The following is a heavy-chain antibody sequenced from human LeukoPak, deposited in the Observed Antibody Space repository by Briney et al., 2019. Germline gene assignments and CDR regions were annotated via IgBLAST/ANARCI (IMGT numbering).Heavy chain of an antibody. Sequence: GASVKVSCKASGYTFTSYGISWVRQAPGQGLEWMGWISAYNGNTNYAQKLQGRVTMTTDTSTSTAYMELRSLRSDDTAVYYCARVAPIAAAGSRWFDPWGQGTLVTVSS. V-gene: IGHV1-18*01. CDR3: ARVAPIAAAGSRWFDP. J-gene: IGHJ5*02. D-gene: IGHD6-13*01. CDR2: ISAYNGNT. CDR1: GYTFTSYG.